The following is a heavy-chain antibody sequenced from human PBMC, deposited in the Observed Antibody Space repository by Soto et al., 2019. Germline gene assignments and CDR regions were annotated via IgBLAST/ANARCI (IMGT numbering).Heavy chain of an antibody. Sequence: ASVKVSCKASGYTFSGYYIHWLRQAPGQGLEWMGWINPNSGGTNYAQKFQGRVTVTRDTPTSTAYMGLSRLTSDDTAVYYCARSLTEGYCTITGCYTRPLYGMDVWGQGTTVPVSS. D-gene: IGHD2-2*02. CDR1: GYTFSGYY. CDR2: INPNSGGT. V-gene: IGHV1-2*02. J-gene: IGHJ6*02. CDR3: ARSLTEGYCTITGCYTRPLYGMDV.